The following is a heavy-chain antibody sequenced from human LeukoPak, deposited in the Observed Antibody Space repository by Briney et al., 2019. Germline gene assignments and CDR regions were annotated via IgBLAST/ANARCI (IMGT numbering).Heavy chain of an antibody. CDR2: INHSGST. CDR1: GGSFSGYY. Sequence: SETLSLTCAVYGGSFSGYYWSWIRQPPGKGLEWIGEINHSGSTNYNPSLKSRVTISVDTSKNQFSLKLSSATAADTAVYYCARPLRYFDWLFYYWGQGTLVTVSS. J-gene: IGHJ4*02. CDR3: ARPLRYFDWLFYY. V-gene: IGHV4-34*01. D-gene: IGHD3-9*01.